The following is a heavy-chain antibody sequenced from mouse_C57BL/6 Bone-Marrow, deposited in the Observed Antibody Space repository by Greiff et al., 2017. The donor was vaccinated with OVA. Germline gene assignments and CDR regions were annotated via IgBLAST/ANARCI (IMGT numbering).Heavy chain of an antibody. CDR3: TRLITTVVEDY. D-gene: IGHD1-1*01. J-gene: IGHJ2*01. Sequence: QVQLQQSGAELVRPGASVTLSCKASGYTFTDYEMHWVKQTPVHGLEWIGAIDPETGGTAYNQKFKGKAILTADKSSSTAYMELRSLTSEDSAVYYCTRLITTVVEDYWGQGTTLTVSS. CDR1: GYTFTDYE. CDR2: IDPETGGT. V-gene: IGHV1-15*01.